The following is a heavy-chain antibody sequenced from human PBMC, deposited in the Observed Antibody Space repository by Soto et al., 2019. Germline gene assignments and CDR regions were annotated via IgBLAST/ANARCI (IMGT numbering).Heavy chain of an antibody. V-gene: IGHV3-49*04. D-gene: IGHD6-13*01. Sequence: GGSLRLSCSASGFVFGDYAVTWVRQAPGKGLEWVGVVRSETYGGSTEYAASVKGRFRISRDDSESIAYLQMTGLKTEDTAVYYCTRGRGTSGWYADYWGKGILVTVSS. CDR3: TRGRGTSGWYADY. J-gene: IGHJ4*02. CDR1: GFVFGDYA. CDR2: VRSETYGGST.